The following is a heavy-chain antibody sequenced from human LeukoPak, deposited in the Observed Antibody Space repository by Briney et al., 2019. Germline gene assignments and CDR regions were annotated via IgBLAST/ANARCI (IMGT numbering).Heavy chain of an antibody. J-gene: IGHJ4*02. Sequence: NASETLSLTCAVYGGSFSGYYWSWIRQPPGKGLEWIGEINHSGSTNYNPSLKSRVTISVDTSKNQFSLKLSSVTAADTAVYHCASVLETDYDFWINYWGQGTLVTVSS. CDR2: INHSGST. CDR1: GGSFSGYY. V-gene: IGHV4-34*01. CDR3: ASVLETDYDFWINY. D-gene: IGHD3-3*01.